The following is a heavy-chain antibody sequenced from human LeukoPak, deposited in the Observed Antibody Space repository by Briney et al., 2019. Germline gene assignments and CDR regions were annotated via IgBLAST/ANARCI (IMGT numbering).Heavy chain of an antibody. CDR2: INPSGGST. CDR3: ARDLEERGYCSSTSCYRLSFGFDY. CDR1: GYTFINYY. D-gene: IGHD2-2*02. Sequence: ASVKVSCKASGYTFINYYMHWVRQAPGQGLEWMGIINPSGGSTSYAQKFQGRVTMTRDMSTSTVYMELSSLRSEDTAVYYCARDLEERGYCSSTSCYRLSFGFDYWGQGTLVTVSS. V-gene: IGHV1-46*01. J-gene: IGHJ4*02.